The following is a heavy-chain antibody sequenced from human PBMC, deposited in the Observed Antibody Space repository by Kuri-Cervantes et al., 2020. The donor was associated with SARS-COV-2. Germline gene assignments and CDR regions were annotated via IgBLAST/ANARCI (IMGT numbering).Heavy chain of an antibody. CDR1: GFRFNAFG. Sequence: GESLKISCEGSGFRFNAFGLHWVRQAPGKGLEWVAVISYDGSNKYYADSVKGRFTISRDNSKNTLYLQMNSLRAEDTAVYYCAKEEKVLRFLEWLGGMDVWGQGTTVTVSS. V-gene: IGHV3-30*18. CDR3: AKEEKVLRFLEWLGGMDV. J-gene: IGHJ6*02. CDR2: ISYDGSNK. D-gene: IGHD3-3*01.